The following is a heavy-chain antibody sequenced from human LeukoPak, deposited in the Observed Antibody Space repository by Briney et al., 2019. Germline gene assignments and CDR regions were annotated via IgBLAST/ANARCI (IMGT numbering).Heavy chain of an antibody. CDR1: GFSIRSGYY. CDR2: IHHSGTT. V-gene: IGHV4-38-2*02. J-gene: IGHJ4*02. CDR3: ASDAPGLLGY. Sequence: NPSETLSLTCTVSGFSIRSGYYWGWIRQPPGKGLEWIGNIHHSGTTYYNPSLKSRVTISVDTSKNQFSVKLTSVTATDTAVYYCASDAPGLLGYWGQGTLVTVSS. D-gene: IGHD2-15*01.